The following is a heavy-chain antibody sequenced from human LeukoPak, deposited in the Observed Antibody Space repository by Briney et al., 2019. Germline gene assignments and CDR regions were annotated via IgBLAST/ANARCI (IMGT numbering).Heavy chain of an antibody. J-gene: IGHJ2*01. CDR1: GFTFSSYG. V-gene: IGHV3-23*01. CDR2: ISGSGGST. Sequence: GGTLRLSCAASGFTFSSYGMSWVRQAPGKGLEWVSAISGSGGSTYYADSVKGRFTISRDNSKNTLYLQMNSLRAEDTAVYYCARVAANSSWRLYWYFDLWGRGTLVTVSS. CDR3: ARVAANSSWRLYWYFDL. D-gene: IGHD6-13*01.